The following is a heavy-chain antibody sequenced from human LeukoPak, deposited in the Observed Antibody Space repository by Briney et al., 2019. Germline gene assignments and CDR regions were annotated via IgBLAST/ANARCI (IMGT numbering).Heavy chain of an antibody. Sequence: SETLSLTCAVYGGSFSGYYWSWIRQPPGKGLEWIGEINHSGSTNYNPSLKSRVTISVDRSKNQFSLKLSSVTAADTAVYYCARGTYYYGSGSYSHFDYWGQGTLVTVSS. V-gene: IGHV4-34*01. D-gene: IGHD3-10*01. CDR3: ARGTYYYGSGSYSHFDY. CDR1: GGSFSGYY. CDR2: INHSGST. J-gene: IGHJ4*02.